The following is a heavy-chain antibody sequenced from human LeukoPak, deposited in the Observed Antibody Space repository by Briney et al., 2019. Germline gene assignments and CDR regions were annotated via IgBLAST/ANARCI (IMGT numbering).Heavy chain of an antibody. V-gene: IGHV1-8*01. Sequence: GASVKVSCKASGYTFTSYDINWVRQATGQGLEWMGWMNPNSGNTGYAQKFQGRVTMTRNTSISTAYMELSRLRSDDTAVYYCAGAFSEYSSSSGAFDIWGQGTMVTVSS. J-gene: IGHJ3*02. CDR3: AGAFSEYSSSSGAFDI. D-gene: IGHD6-6*01. CDR1: GYTFTSYD. CDR2: MNPNSGNT.